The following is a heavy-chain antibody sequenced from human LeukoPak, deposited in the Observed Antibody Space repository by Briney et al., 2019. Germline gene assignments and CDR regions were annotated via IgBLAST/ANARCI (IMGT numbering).Heavy chain of an antibody. J-gene: IGHJ5*02. CDR2: IIPIFGTA. D-gene: IGHD2-15*01. CDR1: GGTFSSYA. Sequence: GASVKVSCKASGGTFSSYAISWVRQAPGQGLEWMGGIIPIFGTANYAQKFQGRVTITADESTSTAYMELSSLRSEDTAVYYCARAPCSGGSCYAWFDPWGQGTLVTVSS. CDR3: ARAPCSGGSCYAWFDP. V-gene: IGHV1-69*13.